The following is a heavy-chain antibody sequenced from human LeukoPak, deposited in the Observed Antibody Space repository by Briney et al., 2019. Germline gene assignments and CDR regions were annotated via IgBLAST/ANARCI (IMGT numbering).Heavy chain of an antibody. D-gene: IGHD1-20*01. J-gene: IGHJ4*02. V-gene: IGHV3-23*01. CDR1: GFTFSTTA. CDR3: AKDLNWPRSEY. Sequence: GGSLRLSCAASGFTFSTTAMTWVRQAPGKGLEWVSGISNSGGSTDYADSVKGRFTISRDNSKNTLSLQMNSLRAEDTAVYYCAKDLNWPRSEYWGQGTLVTASS. CDR2: ISNSGGST.